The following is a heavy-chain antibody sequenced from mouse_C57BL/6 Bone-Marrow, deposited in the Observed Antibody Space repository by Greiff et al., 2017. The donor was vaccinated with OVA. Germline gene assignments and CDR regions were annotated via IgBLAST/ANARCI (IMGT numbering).Heavy chain of an antibody. J-gene: IGHJ4*01. Sequence: EVQVVESGPGLVKPSQSLSLTCSVTGYSITSGYYWNWIRQFPGNKLEWMGYISYDGSNNYNPSLKNRISITRDTSKNQFFLKLNSVTTEDTATYYCAKEIYDSYAMDYWGQGTSVTVSS. CDR1: GYSITSGYY. V-gene: IGHV3-6*01. D-gene: IGHD2-3*01. CDR3: AKEIYDSYAMDY. CDR2: ISYDGSN.